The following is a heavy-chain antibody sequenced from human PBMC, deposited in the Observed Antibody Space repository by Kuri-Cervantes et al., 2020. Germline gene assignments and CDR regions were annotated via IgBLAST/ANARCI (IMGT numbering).Heavy chain of an antibody. J-gene: IGHJ4*02. D-gene: IGHD6-6*01. Sequence: GGSLRLSCAASGFTFDDYAVHWVRQAPGKGLEWVSGISWNSGSIGYADSVKGRFTISRDNAKNSLYLQMNSLRAEDTALYYCAKVQFTDIAALPDYWGQGTLVTVSS. V-gene: IGHV3-9*01. CDR2: ISWNSGSI. CDR1: GFTFDDYA. CDR3: AKVQFTDIAALPDY.